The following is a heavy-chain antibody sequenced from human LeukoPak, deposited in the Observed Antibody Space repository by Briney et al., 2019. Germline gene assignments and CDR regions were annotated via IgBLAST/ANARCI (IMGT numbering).Heavy chain of an antibody. D-gene: IGHD2-2*01. V-gene: IGHV3-11*04. Sequence: GGSLRLSCAASGFTFSDYYMSWIRQAPGKGLEWVSYISTTSSTIYYADSVKGRFTISRDNAKNSLYLEMNSLRAEDTAVYYCARGEYCSSSSCTFMDWGQGTLVTVSS. J-gene: IGHJ4*02. CDR3: ARGEYCSSSSCTFMD. CDR2: ISTTSSTI. CDR1: GFTFSDYY.